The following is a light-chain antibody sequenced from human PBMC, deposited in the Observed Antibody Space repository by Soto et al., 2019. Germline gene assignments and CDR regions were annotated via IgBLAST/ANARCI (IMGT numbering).Light chain of an antibody. CDR3: CQRYTWVT. V-gene: IGKV3-11*01. CDR2: DAS. CDR1: QSVRNY. Sequence: EIVLTQSPATLSLSPGERATLSCRASQSVRNYLAWYQQKPGQAPRLLIYDASNRATGIPARFSGSGSGTDFTLTISSLEPEDSAVYYCCQRYTWVTFGGGTKVEIK. J-gene: IGKJ4*01.